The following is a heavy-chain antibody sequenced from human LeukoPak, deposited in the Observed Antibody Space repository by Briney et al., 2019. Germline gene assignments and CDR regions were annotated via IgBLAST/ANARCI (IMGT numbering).Heavy chain of an antibody. D-gene: IGHD2-21*01. Sequence: QPGGSLRLSCVASGFTFSRYWMHWVRQAPGKGLEWVSAISGSGGSTYYADSVKGRFTISRDNSKNTLYLQMNSLRAEDTAVYYCAKFLPTHIVVANYYFDYWGQGTLVTVSS. CDR1: GFTFSRYW. CDR3: AKFLPTHIVVANYYFDY. CDR2: ISGSGGST. J-gene: IGHJ4*02. V-gene: IGHV3-23*01.